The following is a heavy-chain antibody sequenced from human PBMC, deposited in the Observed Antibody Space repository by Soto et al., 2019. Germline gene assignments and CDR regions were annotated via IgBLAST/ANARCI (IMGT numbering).Heavy chain of an antibody. J-gene: IGHJ4*02. CDR2: VYHSGTT. CDR1: GGSISSGGYS. Sequence: PSETLSLTFAVSGGSISSGGYSWSWIRQPPGKGLEWIGYVYHSGTTYYSPSLKGRVTKSVDTSRNQFSLRLTSVTAADTALYNCARQKLDVPAFFDYWGQGILVTVSS. V-gene: IGHV4-30-2*01. CDR3: ARQKLDVPAFFDY.